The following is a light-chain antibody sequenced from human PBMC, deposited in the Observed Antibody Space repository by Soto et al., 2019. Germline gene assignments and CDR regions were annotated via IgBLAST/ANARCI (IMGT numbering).Light chain of an antibody. CDR3: QQYDSSPKT. CDR1: QSVSNNY. V-gene: IGKV3-20*01. J-gene: IGKJ1*01. CDR2: GAS. Sequence: EIVLTQSPGTLSLSPGERATLSCRASQSVSNNYLAWYQQKPGQAPRLLIYGASSRATGIPDRFSGSGSGTDFTLTISRLEPEDFPVYYCQQYDSSPKTFGQGTKVDIK.